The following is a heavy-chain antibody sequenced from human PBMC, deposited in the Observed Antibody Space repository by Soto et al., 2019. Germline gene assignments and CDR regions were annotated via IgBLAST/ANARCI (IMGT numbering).Heavy chain of an antibody. V-gene: IGHV4-39*01. CDR3: ARHGPDYYGSGRVSWFDP. CDR2: IYYSGST. CDR1: GGSISSSSYY. D-gene: IGHD3-10*01. Sequence: QLQLQESGPGLVKPSETLSLTCTVSGGSISSSSYYWGWIRQPPGKGLEWIGSIYYSGSTYYNPSLKSRVTLSVGTSKNPFPLKLSSVTAADPAVYYCARHGPDYYGSGRVSWFDPWGQGTLVTVSS. J-gene: IGHJ5*02.